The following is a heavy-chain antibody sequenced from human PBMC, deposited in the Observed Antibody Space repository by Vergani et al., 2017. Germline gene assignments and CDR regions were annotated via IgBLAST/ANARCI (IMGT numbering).Heavy chain of an antibody. Sequence: QVRLVESGGGVVQPGRSLRLSCAASGFSFTSYGMHWVRQAPGKGLEWVAFIRYDGSNKYYADSVKGRFTISRDNSKNTLYLQMNSLRAEDTAVYYCANGGHYDSSGYYEAFDIWGQGTMVTVSS. V-gene: IGHV3-30*02. CDR1: GFSFTSYG. CDR3: ANGGHYDSSGYYEAFDI. CDR2: IRYDGSNK. J-gene: IGHJ3*02. D-gene: IGHD3-22*01.